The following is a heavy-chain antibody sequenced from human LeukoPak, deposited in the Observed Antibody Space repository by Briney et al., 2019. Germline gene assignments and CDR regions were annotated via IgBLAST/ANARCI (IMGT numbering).Heavy chain of an antibody. CDR2: ISSSGSTI. CDR3: ARSPRGYSFYFDY. V-gene: IGHV3-48*03. J-gene: IGHJ4*02. D-gene: IGHD3-22*01. CDR1: GFTFSSYE. Sequence: GGSLRLSCAASGFTFSSYEMNWVRQAPGKGLEWVSYISSSGSTIYYADSVKGRFTIPRDNAKNSLYLQMNSLRAEDTAVYYCARSPRGYSFYFDYWGQGTLVTVSS.